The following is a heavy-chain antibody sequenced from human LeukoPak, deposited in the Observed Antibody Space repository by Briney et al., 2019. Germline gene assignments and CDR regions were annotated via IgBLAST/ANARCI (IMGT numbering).Heavy chain of an antibody. CDR2: ISYDGSNK. J-gene: IGHJ4*02. CDR3: ARDLAPFVVVPAANLGY. D-gene: IGHD2-2*01. CDR1: GFSFSTYS. V-gene: IGHV3-30*03. Sequence: PGGSLRLSCAASGFSFSTYSMNWVRQAPGKGLEWVAVISYDGSNKYYADSVKGRFTISRDNSKNTLYLQMNSLRAEDTAVYYCARDLAPFVVVPAANLGYWGQGTLVTVSS.